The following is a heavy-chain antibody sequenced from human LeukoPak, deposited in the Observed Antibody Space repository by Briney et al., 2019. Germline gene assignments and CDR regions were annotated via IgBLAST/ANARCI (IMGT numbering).Heavy chain of an antibody. CDR2: IYYSGST. Sequence: SETLSLTCTVSGGSISSYYWGWIRQPPGKGLEWIGSIYYSGSTYYNPSLKSRVTISVDTSKNQFSLKLSSVTAADTAVYYCARARSRAATRAFDIWGQGTMATVSS. J-gene: IGHJ3*02. CDR3: ARARSRAATRAFDI. D-gene: IGHD2-15*01. CDR1: GGSISSYY. V-gene: IGHV4-39*07.